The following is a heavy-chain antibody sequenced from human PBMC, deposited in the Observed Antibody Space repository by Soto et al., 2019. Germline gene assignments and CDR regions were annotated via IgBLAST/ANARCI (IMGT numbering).Heavy chain of an antibody. Sequence: QVQLVQSGTEVKKPGASVKVSCKASGYTFLHYGIGWVRQAPGQGLEWVGWIGAYKGDTDYAQKFQGQVTMTANTSTSTAFMELRSLRSDDTALYFCVRLGDSYGYRGSYYFDYWGQGTLVTVSS. CDR2: IGAYKGDT. V-gene: IGHV1-18*01. D-gene: IGHD1-26*01. J-gene: IGHJ4*02. CDR3: VRLGDSYGYRGSYYFDY. CDR1: GYTFLHYG.